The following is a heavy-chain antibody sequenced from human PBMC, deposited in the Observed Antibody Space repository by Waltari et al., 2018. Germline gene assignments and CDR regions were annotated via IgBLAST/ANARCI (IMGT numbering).Heavy chain of an antibody. CDR2: IYHSGST. CDR1: GGSISSSNW. CDR3: AKAMHTYYYDSSGSNHAFDI. V-gene: IGHV4-4*02. J-gene: IGHJ3*02. Sequence: QVQLQESGPGLVKPSGTLSLTCAVSGGSISSSNWWSWVRQPPGKGLEWIGEIYHSGSTNYNPSLKSRVTISVDKSKNQFSLKLSSVTAADTAVYYCAKAMHTYYYDSSGSNHAFDIWGQGTMVTVSS. D-gene: IGHD3-22*01.